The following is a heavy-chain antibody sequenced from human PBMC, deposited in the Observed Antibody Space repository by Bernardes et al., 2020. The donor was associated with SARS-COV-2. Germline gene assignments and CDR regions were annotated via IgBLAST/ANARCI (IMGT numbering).Heavy chain of an antibody. CDR3: AKDQRSAEEPRAYYFDS. CDR1: GFTFSSYW. CDR2: IKGDGSQR. D-gene: IGHD6-25*01. J-gene: IGHJ4*02. V-gene: IGHV3-7*01. Sequence: GGSLRLSCAASGFTFSSYWMSWVRQAPGKGLEWVANIKGDGSQRSSVDSVRGRFTISRDNAKNLLYLQMNSLRAEDTAVYYFAKDQRSAEEPRAYYFDSWGRGNLVSDAS.